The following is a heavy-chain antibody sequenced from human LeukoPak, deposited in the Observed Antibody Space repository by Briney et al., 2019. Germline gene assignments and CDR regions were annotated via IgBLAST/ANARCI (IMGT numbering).Heavy chain of an antibody. D-gene: IGHD3-22*01. CDR1: GGSISSGGYY. CDR3: AGLYYYDSSGYCWFDP. V-gene: IGHV4-31*03. CDR2: IYYSGST. Sequence: SETLSLTCTVSGGSISSGGYYWSWIRQHPGKGLEWIGYIYYSGSTYYNPSLKSRVTISVDTSKNQFSLKLSSVTAADTAVYYCAGLYYYDSSGYCWFDPWGQGTLVTVSS. J-gene: IGHJ5*02.